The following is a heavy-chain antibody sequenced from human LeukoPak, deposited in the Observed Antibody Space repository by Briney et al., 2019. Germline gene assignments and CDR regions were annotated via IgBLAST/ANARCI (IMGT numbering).Heavy chain of an antibody. CDR2: ISGTSTYI. CDR3: AKNYYDSSGYYPPDY. D-gene: IGHD3-22*01. Sequence: GGSLRLSCAASGFTLSSYSMNWVRQAPGKGLEWVSSISGTSTYIYYADSVKGRFTISRDNAKNSLYLQMNSLRAEDTAVYYCAKNYYDSSGYYPPDYWGQGTLVTVSS. CDR1: GFTLSSYS. J-gene: IGHJ4*02. V-gene: IGHV3-21*01.